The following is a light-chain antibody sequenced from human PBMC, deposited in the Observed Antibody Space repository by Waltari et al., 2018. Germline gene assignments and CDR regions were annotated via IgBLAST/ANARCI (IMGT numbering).Light chain of an antibody. CDR3: QTGGHGTWV. CDR2: VNSDGSH. CDR1: SGHSSNT. V-gene: IGLV4-69*01. J-gene: IGLJ3*02. Sequence: QLVVTQSPSASASLRASVKLTCTLSSGHSSNTIAWLQQQPEKGPRYLMKVNSDGSHSRGDEIPDRFSGSSSGAERYLTISSLQAEDEADYYCQTGGHGTWVFGGGTKLTVL.